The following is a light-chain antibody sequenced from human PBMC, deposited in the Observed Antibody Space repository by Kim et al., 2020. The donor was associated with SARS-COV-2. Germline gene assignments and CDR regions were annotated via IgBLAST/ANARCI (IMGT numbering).Light chain of an antibody. CDR2: QDI. V-gene: IGLV3-1*01. CDR3: QAWDLSTAV. Sequence: WSQQKPCQSPVLVIYQDINRPSGIPDRFSVSNSGNTATLTIIVTQAMDAADYYCQAWDLSTAVFGGG. J-gene: IGLJ2*01.